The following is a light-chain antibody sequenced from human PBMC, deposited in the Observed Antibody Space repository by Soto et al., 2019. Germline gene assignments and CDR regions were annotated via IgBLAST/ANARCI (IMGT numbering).Light chain of an antibody. CDR1: SSDIGAYNY. V-gene: IGLV2-14*01. CDR3: SSYASDITHV. J-gene: IGLJ3*02. Sequence: QSALTQPASVSGSPGQSITISCTGTSSDIGAYNYVSWYRQHPGEAPKLIIYEVTHRPSGISSRFSGSKSGNTASLTISGLQAEDEADYYCSSYASDITHVFGGGTQLTVL. CDR2: EVT.